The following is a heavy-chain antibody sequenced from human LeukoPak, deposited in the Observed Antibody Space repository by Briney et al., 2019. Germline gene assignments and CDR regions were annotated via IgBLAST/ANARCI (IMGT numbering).Heavy chain of an antibody. V-gene: IGHV1-2*02. J-gene: IGHJ4*02. CDR1: GYTFTGYY. CDR2: INPNSGGT. CDR3: ARVEGYCSSTSCRKDFDY. Sequence: ASVKVSCKASGYTFTGYYMHWVRQAPGQGLEWMGWINPNSGGTNYAQKFQGRVTMTRDTSISTAYMELSSLRSDDTAVYYCARVEGYCSSTSCRKDFDYWGQGTLVTVSP. D-gene: IGHD2-2*01.